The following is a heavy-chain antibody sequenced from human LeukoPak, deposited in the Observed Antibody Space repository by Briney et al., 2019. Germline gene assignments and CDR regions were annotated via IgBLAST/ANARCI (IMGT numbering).Heavy chain of an antibody. CDR3: ARDSGFSGTQRGEY. D-gene: IGHD3/OR15-3a*01. V-gene: IGHV3-30*03. J-gene: IGHJ4*02. CDR2: ISYDGSNK. CDR1: GFTFNNYG. Sequence: GGSLRLSCAASGFTFNNYGMHWVRQAPGKGLEWVAVISYDGSNKYYADSVKGRFTISRDNSKNTLYLQMNSLRAEDTAFYYCARDSGFSGTQRGEYWGQGTLVTVPS.